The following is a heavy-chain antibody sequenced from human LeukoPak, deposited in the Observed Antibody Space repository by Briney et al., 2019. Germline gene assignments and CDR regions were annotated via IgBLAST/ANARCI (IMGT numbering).Heavy chain of an antibody. CDR1: GFTFSSYE. CDR3: AREPGYNYGTDY. CDR2: ISSSGSSI. D-gene: IGHD5-18*01. Sequence: GGSLRLSCAAPGFTFSSYEMNWVRQAPGKGLEWVSYISSSGSSIYYADFVKGRFTISRDNAKNPLYLQMNSLRAEDTAVYYCAREPGYNYGTDYWGQGSLVTVSS. V-gene: IGHV3-48*03. J-gene: IGHJ4*02.